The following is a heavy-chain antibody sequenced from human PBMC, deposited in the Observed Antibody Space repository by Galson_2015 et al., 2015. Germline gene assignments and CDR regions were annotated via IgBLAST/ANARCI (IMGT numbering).Heavy chain of an antibody. J-gene: IGHJ5*02. CDR2: INHSGST. CDR3: ASIPGIAAAGTRGWFDP. V-gene: IGHV4-34*01. Sequence: ETLSLTCAVYGGSFSGYYWSWIRQPPGKGLEWIGEINHSGSTNYNPSLKSRVTISVDTSKNQFSLKLSSVTAADTAVYYCASIPGIAAAGTRGWFDPWGQGTLVTVSS. D-gene: IGHD6-13*01. CDR1: GGSFSGYY.